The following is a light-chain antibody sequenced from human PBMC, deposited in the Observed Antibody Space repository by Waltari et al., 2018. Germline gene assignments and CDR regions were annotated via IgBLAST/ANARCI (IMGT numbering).Light chain of an antibody. Sequence: QSVLTQPPSVSGAPGPRVTISCTGSSSNIGAGYHVHWYQQLPGTAPKLLIYGDYNRPSGVPDRFSGSKSGTSASLAITGLQAEDEADYYCQSYDSSLSAYVVFGGGTKLTVL. CDR3: QSYDSSLSAYVV. CDR1: SSNIGAGYH. V-gene: IGLV1-40*01. J-gene: IGLJ2*01. CDR2: GDY.